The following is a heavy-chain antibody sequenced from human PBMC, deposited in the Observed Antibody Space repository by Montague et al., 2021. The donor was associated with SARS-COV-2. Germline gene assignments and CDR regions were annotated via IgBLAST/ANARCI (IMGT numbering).Heavy chain of an antibody. V-gene: IGHV4-34*01. J-gene: IGHJ4*02. CDR2: INHSGST. D-gene: IGHD3-16*01. Sequence: SETLSLTCAVYGGSFSGYYWTWIRQSPGRGLEWIAEINHSGSTNYNWSLKSRVSISVDASKNQFSLSLSSVTVADTAVYYCARWDPQIMTLVGLRGKSASDFWGQGTLGTVSS. CDR3: ARWDPQIMTLVGLRGKSASDF. CDR1: GGSFSGYY.